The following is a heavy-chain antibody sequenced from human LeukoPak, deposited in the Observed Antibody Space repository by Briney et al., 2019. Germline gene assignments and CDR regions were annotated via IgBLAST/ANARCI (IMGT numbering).Heavy chain of an antibody. J-gene: IGHJ4*02. Sequence: ASVTLSCTAAGYTFTGYDIHWVRDAPGQGLGWMEWINPNSGGTNYAQKFQGRVTMTRDTSISTAYMELRRLRSDDTAVYYYARRPENRLAFDYWGQGTLVTVSS. CDR3: ARRPENRLAFDY. CDR1: GYTFTGYD. CDR2: INPNSGGT. V-gene: IGHV1-2*02. D-gene: IGHD2/OR15-2a*01.